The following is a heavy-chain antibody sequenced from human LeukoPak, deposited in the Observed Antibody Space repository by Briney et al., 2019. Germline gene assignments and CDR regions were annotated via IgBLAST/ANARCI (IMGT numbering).Heavy chain of an antibody. V-gene: IGHV4-34*01. D-gene: IGHD2-21*01. Sequence: KPSETLSLTCAVYGGSFSGYHWSWIRQPPGKGLEWIGEINHSGSTNYNPSLKSRVTISVDTSKNQFSLRLSSVTAADTAVYYCASSIASFLFDYWGQGTLVTVSS. CDR3: ASSIASFLFDY. CDR1: GGSFSGYH. CDR2: INHSGST. J-gene: IGHJ4*02.